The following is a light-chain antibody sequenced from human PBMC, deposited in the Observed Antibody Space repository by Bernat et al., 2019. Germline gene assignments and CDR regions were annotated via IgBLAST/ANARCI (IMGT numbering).Light chain of an antibody. CDR2: GAS. V-gene: IGKV1-9*01. CDR3: QQFNSFPIT. CDR1: QVIGTY. Sequence: DIQLTQSPPFLSASVGDRVIITCRASQVIGTYLAWYQQKPGKPPDLLIYGASTLQYGVPSRFSGSGSGTEFTLTIYNLQPEDCATYYCQQFNSFPITFGHGTRLEIK. J-gene: IGKJ5*01.